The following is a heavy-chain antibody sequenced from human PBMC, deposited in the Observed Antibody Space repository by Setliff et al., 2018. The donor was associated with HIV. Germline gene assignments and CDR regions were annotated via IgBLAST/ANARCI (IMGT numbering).Heavy chain of an antibody. V-gene: IGHV4-59*01. CDR1: GGSISNYY. CDR3: ARVSPLTHYYYMDM. Sequence: SETLSLTCTVSGGSISNYYWSWIRQSPGKGLEWIGYISNTGNTKYNPSLKSRVTISVDTSKNHFSLKLTSVTAADTAVYYCARVSPLTHYYYMDMWGKGTTVTVSS. J-gene: IGHJ6*03. CDR2: ISNTGNT. D-gene: IGHD7-27*01.